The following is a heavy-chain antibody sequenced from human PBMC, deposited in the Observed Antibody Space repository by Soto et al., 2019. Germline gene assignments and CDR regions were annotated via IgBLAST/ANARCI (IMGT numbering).Heavy chain of an antibody. CDR1: GYTFTSYG. CDR3: AGVHRIAVARYYFNY. V-gene: IGHV1-18*01. J-gene: IGHJ4*02. D-gene: IGHD6-19*01. Sequence: QVQLVQSGAEVKKPGASVKVSCKASGYTFTSYGISWVRQAPGQGLEWMGWISAYNGNTNYAQKHQGRVTMTTDTSTSTAYTEPRSLRSGDTAVYYSAGVHRIAVARYYFNYWGQGTLVTVSS. CDR2: ISAYNGNT.